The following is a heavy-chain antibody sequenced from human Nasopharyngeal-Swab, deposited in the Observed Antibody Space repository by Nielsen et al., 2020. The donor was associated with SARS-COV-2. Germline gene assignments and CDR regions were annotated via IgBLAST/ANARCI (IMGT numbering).Heavy chain of an antibody. V-gene: IGHV3-33*01. Sequence: VRQAPGKGLEWVAVIWYDGSNKYYADSVKGRFTISRDNSKNTLYLQMNSLRAEDTAVYYCERDQGFGSGRDYWGQGTLVTVSS. D-gene: IGHD6-19*01. CDR3: ERDQGFGSGRDY. J-gene: IGHJ4*02. CDR2: IWYDGSNK.